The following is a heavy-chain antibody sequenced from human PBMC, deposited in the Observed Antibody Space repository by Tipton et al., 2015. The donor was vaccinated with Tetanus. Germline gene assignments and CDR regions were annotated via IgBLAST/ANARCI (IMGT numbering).Heavy chain of an antibody. V-gene: IGHV4-59*01. CDR2: IYYSGST. D-gene: IGHD1-20*01. CDR1: GGSISSYY. CDR3: ARDLGITGAHYYYYGMDV. J-gene: IGHJ6*02. Sequence: LRLSCTVSGGSISSYYWSWIRQPPGKGLEWIGYIYYSGSTNYNPSLKSRVTISVDTSKNQFSLKLSSVTAADTAVYYCARDLGITGAHYYYYGMDVWGQGTTVTVSS.